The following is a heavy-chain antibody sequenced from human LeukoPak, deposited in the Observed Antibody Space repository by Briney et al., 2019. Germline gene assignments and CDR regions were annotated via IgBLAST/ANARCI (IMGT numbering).Heavy chain of an antibody. CDR1: GYTFTGYY. CDR2: INPNSGST. CDR3: ARGPSITMVRGGQWYYYMDV. J-gene: IGHJ6*03. D-gene: IGHD3-10*01. Sequence: ASVTVSCKASGYTFTGYYMHWVRQAPGQGLEWMGWINPNSGSTNYAQKFQGRVTMTRDTSTSTVYMELSSLRSEDTAVYYCARGPSITMVRGGQWYYYMDVWGKGTTVTISS. V-gene: IGHV1-2*02.